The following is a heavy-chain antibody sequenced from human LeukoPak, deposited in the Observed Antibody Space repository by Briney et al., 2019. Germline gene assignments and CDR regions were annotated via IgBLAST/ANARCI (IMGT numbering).Heavy chain of an antibody. J-gene: IGHJ4*02. CDR2: VRYDESTK. V-gene: IGHV3-30*02. CDR1: GFTFSNYG. Sequence: PGGSLRLSCAASGFTFSNYGMHWVRQAPGKGLERVAFVRYDESTKFYADSVKGRFTISRDNSKTTLYLQMNSLRAEDTAVYYCAKDVPAAYFDYWGQGTLVTVSS. CDR3: AKDVPAAYFDY. D-gene: IGHD2-2*01.